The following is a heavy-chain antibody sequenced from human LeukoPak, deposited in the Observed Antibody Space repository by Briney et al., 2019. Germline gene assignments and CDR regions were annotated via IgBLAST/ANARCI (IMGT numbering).Heavy chain of an antibody. CDR2: IYYSGST. CDR3: ATLVPYRDGYNFDYFDY. V-gene: IGHV4-59*08. J-gene: IGHJ4*02. D-gene: IGHD5-24*01. CDR1: GGSISSYY. Sequence: SETLSLTCTVSGGSISSYYWSWIRQPPGKGLEWIGYIYYSGSTNYNPSLKSRVTISVDTSKNQLSLKLSSVTAADTAVYYCATLVPYRDGYNFDYFDYWGQGTLVTVSS.